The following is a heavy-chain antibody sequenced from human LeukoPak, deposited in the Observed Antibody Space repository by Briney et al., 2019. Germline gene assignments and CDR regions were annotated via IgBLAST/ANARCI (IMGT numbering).Heavy chain of an antibody. J-gene: IGHJ4*02. V-gene: IGHV3-53*01. D-gene: IGHD1-26*01. CDR1: GFTVSSNY. Sequence: GGSLRLSCAASGFTVSSNYMSWVRQAPGKGLEWVSVIYSGGSTYYADSVKGRFTISRDNSKNTLYLQMNSLRAEDTAVYYCAKRRATNGYYFDYWGQGTLVTVSS. CDR3: AKRRATNGYYFDY. CDR2: IYSGGST.